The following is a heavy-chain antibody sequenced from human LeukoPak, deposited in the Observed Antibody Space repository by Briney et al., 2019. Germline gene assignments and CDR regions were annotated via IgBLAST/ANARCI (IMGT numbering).Heavy chain of an antibody. CDR3: ASGRTDIVVVPATLRNYYFDY. Sequence: SVKVSCKASGGTFSSYAISWVRQAPGQGLEWMGGIIPIFGTANYAQKFQGRVTITADESTSTAYMELSSLRSEDTAVYYCASGRTDIVVVPATLRNYYFDYWGQGTLVTVSS. V-gene: IGHV1-69*13. D-gene: IGHD2-2*01. J-gene: IGHJ4*02. CDR2: IIPIFGTA. CDR1: GGTFSSYA.